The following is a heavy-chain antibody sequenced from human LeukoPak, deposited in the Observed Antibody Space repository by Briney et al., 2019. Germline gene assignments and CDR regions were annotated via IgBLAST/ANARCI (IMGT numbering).Heavy chain of an antibody. D-gene: IGHD2-2*01. J-gene: IGHJ6*03. V-gene: IGHV1-69*13. Sequence: ASVKVSCKASGGTFSSYAISWVRQAPGQGLEWMGGITPIFGTANYAQKFQGRVTITADESTSTAYMELSSLRSEDTAVYYCARCNLYCSSTSCSYYYYYMDVWGKGTTVTISS. CDR3: ARCNLYCSSTSCSYYYYYMDV. CDR2: ITPIFGTA. CDR1: GGTFSSYA.